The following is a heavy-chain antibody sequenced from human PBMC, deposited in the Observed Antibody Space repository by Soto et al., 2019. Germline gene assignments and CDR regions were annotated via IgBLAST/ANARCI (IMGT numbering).Heavy chain of an antibody. D-gene: IGHD2-8*01. CDR2: ISAYNGNT. V-gene: IGHV1-18*01. CDR3: ARDQGIVLKDYYYGMDV. Sequence: QVQLVQSGAEVKKPGASVKVSCKASGYTFTSYGIILVRQAPGQGLEWMGWISAYNGNTNYAQKLQGRVTMTTDTSTSTAYMELRSLRSDDTAVYYCARDQGIVLKDYYYGMDVWGQGTTVTVSS. J-gene: IGHJ6*02. CDR1: GYTFTSYG.